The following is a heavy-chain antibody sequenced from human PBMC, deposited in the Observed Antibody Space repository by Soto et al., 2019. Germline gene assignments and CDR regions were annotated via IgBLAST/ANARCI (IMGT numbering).Heavy chain of an antibody. J-gene: IGHJ5*02. D-gene: IGHD2-2*01. Sequence: QVQLVQSGAEVKKPGASVRVSCRGARYTFTSYNIYWVRQAPGQGLEWMGWIETSTGDTTYAQKFQGRVTMTRDTSVNIAYMELNNLLSDDTAVYYCARRSSIWLNEIKFDPRGQGTLVTVSS. CDR3: ARRSSIWLNEIKFDP. CDR1: RYTFTSYN. CDR2: IETSTGDT. V-gene: IGHV1-2*02.